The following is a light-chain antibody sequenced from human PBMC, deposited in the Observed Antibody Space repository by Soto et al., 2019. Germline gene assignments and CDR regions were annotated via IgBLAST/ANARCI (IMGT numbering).Light chain of an antibody. CDR3: MQGRYWPPT. J-gene: IGKJ1*01. Sequence: DVVMTQSPLSLPVTLGQPASISCRSSQSIVYSDGQAYLSWFQQRPGQSPRRLIYRASNRDSGVPDRFSGSGSGTDFTLQIDRVEAEDVGIYDCMQGRYWPPTFGRGTRVEIK. CDR1: QSIVYSDGQAY. CDR2: RAS. V-gene: IGKV2-30*01.